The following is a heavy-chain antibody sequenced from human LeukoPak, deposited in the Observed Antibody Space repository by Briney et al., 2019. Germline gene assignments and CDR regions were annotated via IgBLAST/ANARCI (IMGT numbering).Heavy chain of an antibody. CDR1: GGSISSYY. V-gene: IGHV4-59*12. CDR2: IYYSGST. CDR3: ARESRDGYNPPDY. Sequence: SETLSLTCTVSGGSISSYYWSWVRQPPGKGLEWIGYIYYSGSTDYNPSLKSRVTISVDTSKNQFSLKLSSVTAADTAVYYCARESRDGYNPPDYWGQGTLVTVSS. J-gene: IGHJ4*02. D-gene: IGHD5-24*01.